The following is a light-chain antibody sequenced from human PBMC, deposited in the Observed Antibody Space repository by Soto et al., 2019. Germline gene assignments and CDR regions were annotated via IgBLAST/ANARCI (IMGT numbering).Light chain of an antibody. CDR1: QSVTSSY. V-gene: IGKV3-20*01. J-gene: IGKJ3*01. CDR2: GAS. CDR3: QQYGSSPFS. Sequence: EIALTQSPGTLSLSPGERLTLSCRASQSVTSSYLAWYQHKPGQAPRLLIYGASTKATGTPDRFSGSGSGTDFTLTISRLEPEDFAVYYCQQYGSSPFSFGPGTKVDIK.